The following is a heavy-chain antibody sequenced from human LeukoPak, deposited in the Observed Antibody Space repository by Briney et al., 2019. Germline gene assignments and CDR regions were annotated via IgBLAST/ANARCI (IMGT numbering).Heavy chain of an antibody. V-gene: IGHV4-30-4*01. CDR2: IYYSGST. CDR1: GGSISTGDYY. CDR3: ARVVPAAGIDP. D-gene: IGHD2-2*01. Sequence: SQTLCLTCTVSGGSISTGDYYWSRIRQPPGKGLEWIGYIYYSGSTYYNPSLKSRVTISVDMSKNQFSLKLNSVTAADTAVYYCARVVPAAGIDPWGQGTLVTVSS. J-gene: IGHJ5*02.